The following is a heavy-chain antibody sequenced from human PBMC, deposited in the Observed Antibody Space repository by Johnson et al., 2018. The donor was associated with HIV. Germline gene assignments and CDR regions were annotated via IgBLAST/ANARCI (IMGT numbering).Heavy chain of an antibody. CDR3: TRHGGYDPRGYVGAFDT. CDR1: GFTFSGSA. V-gene: IGHV3-73*01. J-gene: IGHJ3*02. Sequence: VQLVESGGGVVRPGGSLRLSCAASGFTFSGSAMHWVRQASGKGLEWVGRIRSKANSYATAYAASVKGRFTISRDDSKNTAYLQMNSLKTEDTAVYYCTRHGGYDPRGYVGAFDTWGQGTMVTVSS. CDR2: IRSKANSYAT. D-gene: IGHD5-12*01.